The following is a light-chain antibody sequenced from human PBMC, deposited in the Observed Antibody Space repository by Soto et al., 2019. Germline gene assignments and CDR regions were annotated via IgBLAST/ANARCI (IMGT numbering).Light chain of an antibody. CDR3: CSYARSSTYV. J-gene: IGLJ1*01. CDR2: EGF. CDR1: SSDVGSYNL. Sequence: QSALTQPASVSGSPGQSITISCTGTSSDVGSYNLVSWYQQHPGKAPKLMICEGFKRPSGVSIRFSGSKSGNTASLTISGLQAEDGADYYCCSYARSSTYVFGTGTKVTVL. V-gene: IGLV2-23*01.